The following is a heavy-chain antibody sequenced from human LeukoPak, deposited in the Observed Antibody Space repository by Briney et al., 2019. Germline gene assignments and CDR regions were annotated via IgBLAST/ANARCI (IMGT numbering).Heavy chain of an antibody. V-gene: IGHV1-2*02. J-gene: IGHJ6*03. CDR2: INPNSGGT. D-gene: IGHD3-3*01. Sequence: ASVKVSCKASGYTFTGYYMHWVRQAPGQGLEGMGWINPNSGGTNYAQKFQGRVTMTRDTSISTAYMELSRLRSDDTAVYYCARDENDFWSGYDYYYMDVWGKGTTVTVSS. CDR1: GYTFTGYY. CDR3: ARDENDFWSGYDYYYMDV.